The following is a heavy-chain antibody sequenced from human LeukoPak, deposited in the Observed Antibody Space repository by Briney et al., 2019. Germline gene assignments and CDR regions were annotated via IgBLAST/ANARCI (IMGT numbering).Heavy chain of an antibody. J-gene: IGHJ4*02. CDR2: INPSGGST. V-gene: IGHV1-46*01. CDR1: GYTFTSYY. D-gene: IGHD3-22*01. Sequence: ASVKVSCKASGYTFTSYYMHWVRQAPGQGLEWMGMINPSGGSTSYAQKFQGRVTMTRDTSTTTVYMELSSLRSEDTAMYYCARVDSSGYIHDYWGQGTLVTDSS. CDR3: ARVDSSGYIHDY.